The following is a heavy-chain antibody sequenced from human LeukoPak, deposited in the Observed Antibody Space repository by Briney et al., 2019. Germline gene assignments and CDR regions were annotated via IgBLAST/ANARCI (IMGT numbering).Heavy chain of an antibody. CDR2: IIPIFGTA. CDR1: EGTFSSYA. Sequence: SVKVSCKASEGTFSSYAISWVRQAPGQGLEWMGGIIPIFGTANYAQKFQGRVTITADESTSTAYMELSSLRSEDTAVYYCAGRDGYRGDAFDIWGQGTMVTVSS. CDR3: AGRDGYRGDAFDI. V-gene: IGHV1-69*01. J-gene: IGHJ3*02. D-gene: IGHD5-24*01.